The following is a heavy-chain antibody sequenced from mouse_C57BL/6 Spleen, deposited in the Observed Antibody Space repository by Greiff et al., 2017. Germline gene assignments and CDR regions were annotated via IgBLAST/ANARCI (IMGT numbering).Heavy chain of an antibody. Sequence: EVQLQQSGPELVKPGASVKMSCKASGYTFTDYNMHWVKQSHGKSLEWIGYINPNNGGTSYNQKFKGKATLTVNKSSSTAYMELRSLTSEDSAVYYCAIEEYYGSSVDYWGQGTTLTVSS. D-gene: IGHD1-1*01. CDR3: AIEEYYGSSVDY. CDR1: GYTFTDYN. J-gene: IGHJ2*01. V-gene: IGHV1-22*01. CDR2: INPNNGGT.